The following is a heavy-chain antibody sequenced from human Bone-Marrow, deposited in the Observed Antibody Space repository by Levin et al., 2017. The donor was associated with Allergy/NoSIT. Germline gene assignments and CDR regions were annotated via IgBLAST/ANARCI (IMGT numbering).Heavy chain of an antibody. D-gene: IGHD4-11*01. Sequence: GGSLRLSCAASGFTFSDSYMSWIRQAPGKGLEWVSYISGSGSTIYYADSVKGRFTISRDNAKNSLYLQMNSLRAEDTAVYYCARDRLPSTYRGMDVWGQGTTVTVSS. CDR3: ARDRLPSTYRGMDV. V-gene: IGHV3-11*01. J-gene: IGHJ6*02. CDR2: ISGSGSTI. CDR1: GFTFSDSY.